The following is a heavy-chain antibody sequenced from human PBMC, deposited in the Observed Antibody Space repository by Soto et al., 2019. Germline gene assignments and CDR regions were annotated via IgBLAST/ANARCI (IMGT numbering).Heavy chain of an antibody. CDR2: ISYRGNT. V-gene: IGHV4-39*01. Sequence: SETLSLTCTVSGGSIGSSSSYWGWIRQPPGKGLEWIGSISYRGNTYFNPSLGSRVTISIDTSKNQFSLKLTSVTATDTAIYYCARPVGVEQQLVHDAFDIWGQGTMVTVSS. J-gene: IGHJ3*02. CDR1: GGSIGSSSSY. CDR3: ARPVGVEQQLVHDAFDI. D-gene: IGHD6-13*01.